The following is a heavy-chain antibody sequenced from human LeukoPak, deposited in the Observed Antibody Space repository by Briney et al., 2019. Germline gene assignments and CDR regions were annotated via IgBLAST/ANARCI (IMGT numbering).Heavy chain of an antibody. CDR3: ARAGYSSGWYGIDY. J-gene: IGHJ4*02. CDR1: GGSFSGYY. Sequence: SETLSLTCAVYGGSFSGYYWSWIRQRPGKGLEWIGEINHSGSTNYNPSLKSRVTISVDTSKNQFSLKLSSVTAADTAVYYCARAGYSSGWYGIDYWGQGTLVTVSS. D-gene: IGHD6-19*01. V-gene: IGHV4-34*01. CDR2: INHSGST.